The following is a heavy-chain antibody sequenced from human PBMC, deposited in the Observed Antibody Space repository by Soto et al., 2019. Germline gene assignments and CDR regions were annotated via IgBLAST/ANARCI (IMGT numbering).Heavy chain of an antibody. CDR2: VYYIGST. Sequence: QVQLQESGPGLVKPSETLSLTCTVSGGSISSSYWSWIRQPPGKGLEWLGYVYYIGSTKYNPSLTNRITISVDTSQNQFSLKLESVTAADTALYYCARDASGHDFWDGPWYFDSWGQGTLVTVSS. J-gene: IGHJ4*02. CDR3: ARDASGHDFWDGPWYFDS. D-gene: IGHD3-3*01. CDR1: GGSISSSY. V-gene: IGHV4-59*01.